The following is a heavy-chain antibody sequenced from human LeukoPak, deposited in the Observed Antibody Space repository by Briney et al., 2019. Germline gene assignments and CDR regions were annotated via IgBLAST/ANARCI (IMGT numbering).Heavy chain of an antibody. J-gene: IGHJ4*02. CDR2: INPNSGGT. D-gene: IGHD4-17*01. CDR1: GYTFTGYY. V-gene: IGHV1-2*02. CDR3: ARTHWVATWGNTREHPTVTNMYYFDY. Sequence: GASVKVSCKASGYTFTGYYMHWVRQAPGQGLEWMGWINPNSGGTNYAQKFQGRVTMTRDTSISTAYMELSRLRSDDTAVYYCARTHWVATWGNTREHPTVTNMYYFDYWGQGTLVTVSS.